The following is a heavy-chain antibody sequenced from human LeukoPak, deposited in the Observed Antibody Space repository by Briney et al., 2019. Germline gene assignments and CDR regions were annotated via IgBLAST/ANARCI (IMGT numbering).Heavy chain of an antibody. CDR3: ARMGRIVVVPAANSHYYYGMDV. CDR1: GGSFSGYY. J-gene: IGHJ6*04. Sequence: SETPSLTCAVYGGSFSGYYWSWIRQPPGKGLEWIGEINHSGSTNYNPSLKSRVTISVDTSKNQFSLKLSSVTAADTAVYYCARMGRIVVVPAANSHYYYGMDVWGKGTTVTVSS. CDR2: INHSGST. D-gene: IGHD2-2*01. V-gene: IGHV4-34*01.